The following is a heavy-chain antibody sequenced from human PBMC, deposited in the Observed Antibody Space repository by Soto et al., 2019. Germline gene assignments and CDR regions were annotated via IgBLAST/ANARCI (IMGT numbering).Heavy chain of an antibody. CDR1: GGSISSYY. CDR2: IYYSGST. J-gene: IGHJ6*02. Sequence: SETLSLTCTVSGGSISSYYWSWIRQPPGKGLEWIGYIYYSGSTNYNPSLKSRVTISVDTSKNQFSLKLSSVTAADTAVYYCARVRLGGPGPNTYRMDVWGQGTTVTVSS. V-gene: IGHV4-59*01. D-gene: IGHD3-16*01. CDR3: ARVRLGGPGPNTYRMDV.